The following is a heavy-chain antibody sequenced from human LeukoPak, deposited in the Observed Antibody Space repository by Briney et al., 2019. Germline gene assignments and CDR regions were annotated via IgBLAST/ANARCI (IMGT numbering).Heavy chain of an antibody. Sequence: GESLKISCKGSGYSFTSYWIGWVRQMPGKGLEWMGIIYPGDSDTRYSPSFQGQVTISADKSISTAYLQWSSLKASDTAMYYCARESQPCSSTSCYTRDYYYYMDVWGKGTTVTVSS. CDR2: IYPGDSDT. D-gene: IGHD2-2*02. V-gene: IGHV5-51*01. CDR3: ARESQPCSSTSCYTRDYYYYMDV. J-gene: IGHJ6*03. CDR1: GYSFTSYW.